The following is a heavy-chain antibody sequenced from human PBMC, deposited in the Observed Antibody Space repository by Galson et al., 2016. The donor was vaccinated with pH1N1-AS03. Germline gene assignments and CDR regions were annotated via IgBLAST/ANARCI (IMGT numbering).Heavy chain of an antibody. CDR1: GYTFTSYD. CDR3: ASRCSSTSCLYYYYGMDV. V-gene: IGHV1-8*01. J-gene: IGHJ6*02. CDR2: MNPNSGNT. D-gene: IGHD2-2*01. Sequence: SVKVSCKASGYTFTSYDINWVRQATGQGLEWMGWMNPNSGNTGYAQKFQGRVTMTRNTSISTAYMELSSLRSEDTAAYYCASRCSSTSCLYYYYGMDVWGQGTTVTVSS.